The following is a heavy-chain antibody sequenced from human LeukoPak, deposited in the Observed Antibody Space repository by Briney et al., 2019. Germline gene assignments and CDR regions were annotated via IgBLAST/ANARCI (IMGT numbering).Heavy chain of an antibody. D-gene: IGHD2-2*01. CDR1: GFTFSFYA. CDR3: AKDGAGSQSYCSSTSCYVDY. J-gene: IGHJ4*02. CDR2: ISGSGGST. Sequence: PGGSLRLSCAASGFTFSFYAMSWVRQAPGKGLEWVSAISGSGGSTYYADSVKGRFTISRDNSKNTLYLQMNSLRAEDTAVYYCAKDGAGSQSYCSSTSCYVDYWGQGTLVTVSS. V-gene: IGHV3-23*01.